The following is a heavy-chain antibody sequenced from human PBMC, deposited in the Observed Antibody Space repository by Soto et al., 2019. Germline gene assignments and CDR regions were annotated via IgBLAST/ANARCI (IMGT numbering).Heavy chain of an antibody. CDR3: AKVQFGRGILSNIMDV. CDR2: ISSDGGNK. J-gene: IGHJ6*02. CDR1: GFTFTRSG. V-gene: IGHV3-30*18. Sequence: QVQLVESGGGVVQPGRSLRLSCATSGFTFTRSGMHWVRQSPGKGLDWVAVISSDGGNKYYGDSVRGRFTISRDNSNNTLFLEMKSLRVDDTAVYYSAKVQFGRGILSNIMDVWGQGTTVTVSS. D-gene: IGHD3-16*01.